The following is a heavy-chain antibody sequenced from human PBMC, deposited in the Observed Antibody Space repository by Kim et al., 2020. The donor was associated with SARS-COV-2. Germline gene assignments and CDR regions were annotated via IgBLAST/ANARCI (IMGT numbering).Heavy chain of an antibody. D-gene: IGHD6-13*01. CDR3: ARDFSSSWYNGWFDP. CDR1: GGSISSGSYY. Sequence: SETLSLTCTVSGGSISSGSYYWSWIRQPAGKGLEWIGRIYTSWSTNYNPSLKSRVTISVDTSKNQFSLKLSSVTAADTAVYYCARDFSSSWYNGWFDPWGQGTLVTVSS. CDR2: IYTSWST. V-gene: IGHV4-61*02. J-gene: IGHJ5*02.